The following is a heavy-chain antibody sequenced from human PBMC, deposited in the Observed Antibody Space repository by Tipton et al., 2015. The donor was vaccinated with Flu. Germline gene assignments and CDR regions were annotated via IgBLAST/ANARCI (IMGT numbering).Heavy chain of an antibody. Sequence: TLSLTCFVSGDSIGSRYYWGWIRQPPGKGLEWIANIHRSGNTYYNPSLKSRVTMSVDTSKNQFSLNMRSVTAADMAVYYCARGLEAAAGNWGQNWFDPWGQGTLVTVSS. D-gene: IGHD6-13*01. V-gene: IGHV4-38-2*02. CDR1: GDSIGSRYY. CDR3: ARGLEAAAGNWGQNWFDP. CDR2: IHRSGNT. J-gene: IGHJ5*02.